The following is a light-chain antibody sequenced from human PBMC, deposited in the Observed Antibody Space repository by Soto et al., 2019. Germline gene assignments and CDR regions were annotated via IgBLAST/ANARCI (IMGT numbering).Light chain of an antibody. Sequence: IVMTQSPGTLSLTQGGRATLSCRASQSVSSSYLAWYQQKPGQAPRLLIYGASSRATGIPDRFSGSGSGTDFTLTISRLEPEDFAVYYCQQYGSSPRTFGQGTKVDIK. CDR2: GAS. J-gene: IGKJ1*01. CDR3: QQYGSSPRT. CDR1: QSVSSSY. V-gene: IGKV3-20*01.